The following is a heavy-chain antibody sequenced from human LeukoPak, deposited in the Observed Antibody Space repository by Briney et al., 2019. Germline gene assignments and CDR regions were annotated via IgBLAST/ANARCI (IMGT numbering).Heavy chain of an antibody. D-gene: IGHD3-10*01. CDR3: ARNGYGSGSSW. CDR1: HYSISSDCF. Sequence: SETLSLTCSVSHYSISSDCFWGWIRPPPGKGLEWIGSLHHSGSTYYNPSLKSRVTISVDTSKNQFSLKLTSVTAADTAVYYCARNGYGSGSSWWGQGTLVTVSS. CDR2: LHHSGST. V-gene: IGHV4-38-2*01. J-gene: IGHJ4*02.